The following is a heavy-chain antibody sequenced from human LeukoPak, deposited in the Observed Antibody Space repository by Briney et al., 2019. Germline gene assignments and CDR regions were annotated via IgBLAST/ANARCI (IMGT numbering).Heavy chain of an antibody. V-gene: IGHV3-30*18. D-gene: IGHD6-13*01. CDR2: ISYDGSNK. Sequence: PGRSLRLSCAASGFTFSSYGMHWVRQAPGKGLEWVAVISYDGSNKYYADSVKGRFTISRDNSENTLYLQMNSLRAEDTAVYYCAKDHFLAAADYYYYMDVWGKGTTVTVSS. CDR1: GFTFSSYG. J-gene: IGHJ6*03. CDR3: AKDHFLAAADYYYYMDV.